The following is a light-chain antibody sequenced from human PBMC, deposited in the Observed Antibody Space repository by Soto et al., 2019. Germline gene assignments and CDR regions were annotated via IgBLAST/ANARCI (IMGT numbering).Light chain of an antibody. Sequence: QPVLTQPPSASETPGQRVTISCSGSSSNIGSNHVYWYQHLPGTAPKLLIYRNYLRPSGVPDRFSASKSATSASLAISGLRSDDEADYYCGAWDDSLSGGVFGGGTKVTVL. CDR3: GAWDDSLSGGV. CDR1: SSNIGSNH. J-gene: IGLJ3*02. CDR2: RNY. V-gene: IGLV1-47*01.